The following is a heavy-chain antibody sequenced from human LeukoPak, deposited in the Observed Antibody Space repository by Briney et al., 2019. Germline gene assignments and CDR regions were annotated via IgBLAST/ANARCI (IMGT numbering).Heavy chain of an antibody. CDR2: INHSGST. J-gene: IGHJ3*02. D-gene: IGHD4-11*01. Sequence: SETLSLTCAVYGGSFSGYYWSWSRQPPGKGLEWIGEINHSGSTNYNPSLKSRVTISVDTSKNQFSLKLSSVTAADTAVYYCATEGDYSGAFDIWGQGTMVTVSS. V-gene: IGHV4-34*01. CDR3: ATEGDYSGAFDI. CDR1: GGSFSGYY.